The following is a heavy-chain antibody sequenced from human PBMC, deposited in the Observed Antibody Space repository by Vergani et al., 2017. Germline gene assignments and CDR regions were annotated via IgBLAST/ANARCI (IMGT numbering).Heavy chain of an antibody. V-gene: IGHV2-70*04. CDR2: IDRNDQT. D-gene: IGHD3-22*01. J-gene: IGHJ4*02. CDR1: GFSLNTYGMH. CDR3: TRTLSDSRGYYLDY. Sequence: QVTLKESGPALVKPTQTLTLTCTFSGFSLNTYGMHVTWIRQPPGKALEWLARIDRNDQTYYTTSLRTRITISKDTSKNQVALTMTNMDPVDTATYYCTRTLSDSRGYYLDYWGQGTLVTVSS.